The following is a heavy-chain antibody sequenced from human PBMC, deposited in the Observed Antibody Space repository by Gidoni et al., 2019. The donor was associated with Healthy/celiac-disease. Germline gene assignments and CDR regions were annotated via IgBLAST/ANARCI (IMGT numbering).Heavy chain of an antibody. CDR1: GFTFSSYA. CDR2: ISGSGGST. J-gene: IGHJ4*02. D-gene: IGHD3-22*01. CDR3: AKDREGYYYDSSGYYDY. Sequence: EVQLLESGGGLVQPGGSLRLSCAASGFTFSSYAMSWVRQAPGKGLEWVSAISGSGGSTYYADSVKGRFTISRDNSKNTLYLQMNSLRAEDTAVYYCAKDREGYYYDSSGYYDYWGQGTLVTVSS. V-gene: IGHV3-23*01.